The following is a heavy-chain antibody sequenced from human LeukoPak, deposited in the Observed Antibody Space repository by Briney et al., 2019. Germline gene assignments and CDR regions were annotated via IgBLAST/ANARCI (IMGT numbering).Heavy chain of an antibody. J-gene: IGHJ4*02. Sequence: PSETLSLTCTVSGGSISSYYWSWIRQPPGKGLEWIGYIYYSGSTNYSPSLKSRVTISVDTSKNQFSLKLSSVTAADTAVYYCARGRSSGSYQLSYWGQGTLVTVSS. CDR1: GGSISSYY. CDR2: IYYSGST. V-gene: IGHV4-59*01. CDR3: ARGRSSGSYQLSY. D-gene: IGHD3-10*01.